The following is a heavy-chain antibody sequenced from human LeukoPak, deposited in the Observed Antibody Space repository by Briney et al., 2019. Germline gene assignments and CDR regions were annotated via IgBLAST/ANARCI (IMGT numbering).Heavy chain of an antibody. Sequence: GSLRLSCAASGFTFSSYAMHWVRQAPGKGLEWVAVISYDGSNKYYADSVKGRFTISRDNSKNTLYLQMNSLRAEDTAVYYCAKDVLVGGDYFDYWGQGTLVTVSS. CDR1: GFTFSSYA. J-gene: IGHJ4*02. CDR3: AKDVLVGGDYFDY. V-gene: IGHV3-30-3*01. CDR2: ISYDGSNK. D-gene: IGHD2-15*01.